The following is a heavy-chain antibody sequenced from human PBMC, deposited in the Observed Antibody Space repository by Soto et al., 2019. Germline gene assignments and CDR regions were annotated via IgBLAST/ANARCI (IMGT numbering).Heavy chain of an antibody. CDR3: AGDSTDGDFVDAFDV. D-gene: IGHD4-17*01. Sequence: ELQLVESGGGLVQPGGSLRLSCAASGFSVSINYVNWVRQAPGKGLEWVSVIYSGGTTHYADSVKGRFTISRDTSKNTLYLQMNSPRVEATAVYYCAGDSTDGDFVDAFDVWGQGTMVTVSS. V-gene: IGHV3-66*01. CDR1: GFSVSINY. J-gene: IGHJ3*01. CDR2: IYSGGTT.